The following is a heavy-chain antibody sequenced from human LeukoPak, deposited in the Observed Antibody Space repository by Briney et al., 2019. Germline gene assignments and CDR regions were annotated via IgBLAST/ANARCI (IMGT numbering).Heavy chain of an antibody. CDR1: GFSFRTYA. V-gene: IGHV3-23*01. Sequence: GGSLRLSCAASGFSFRTYAMTWVRQAPGKGLEWVSSISVSCGTTYNADPLKGRFTISRDNSENTLYLQMNSLRAEDTAVYYCAKGGGRNWYDYWGQGTQVPVSS. CDR3: AKGGGRNWYDY. D-gene: IGHD2-15*01. J-gene: IGHJ5*01. CDR2: ISVSCGTT.